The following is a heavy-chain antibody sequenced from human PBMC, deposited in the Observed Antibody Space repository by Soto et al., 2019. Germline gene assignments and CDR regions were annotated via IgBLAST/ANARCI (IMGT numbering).Heavy chain of an antibody. CDR3: ARGTDPLLAFYSSSPVPFDY. CDR1: GFTFSSYW. Sequence: GGSLRLSCAASGFTFSSYWMSWVRQAPGKGLEWVANIKQDGSEKYYVDSVKGRFTISRDNAKNSLYLQMNSLRAEDTAVYYCARGTDPLLAFYSSSPVPFDYRGQGTLVTVCS. J-gene: IGHJ4*02. D-gene: IGHD6-6*01. CDR2: IKQDGSEK. V-gene: IGHV3-7*01.